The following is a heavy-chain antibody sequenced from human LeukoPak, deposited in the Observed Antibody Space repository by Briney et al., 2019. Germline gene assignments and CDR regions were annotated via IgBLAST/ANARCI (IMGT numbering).Heavy chain of an antibody. Sequence: PGGSLRLSCAASGFTFSSYGMHWVRQAPGKGLEWVAFIRYDGSNKYYADSVKGRFTISRDNSKNTLYLQMNSLRAGDTAVYYCAKDIVVVPALHDAFDIWGQGAMVTVSS. CDR2: IRYDGSNK. CDR3: AKDIVVVPALHDAFDI. D-gene: IGHD2-2*01. CDR1: GFTFSSYG. J-gene: IGHJ3*02. V-gene: IGHV3-30*02.